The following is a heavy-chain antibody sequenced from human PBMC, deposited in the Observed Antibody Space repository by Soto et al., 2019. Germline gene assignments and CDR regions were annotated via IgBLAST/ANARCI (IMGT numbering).Heavy chain of an antibody. J-gene: IGHJ6*02. CDR3: TIEGKCDITSCWGHYYYGMDV. CDR1: GYSFTRSW. CDR2: IYPGDSDT. Sequence: GESLKISCKGSGYSFTRSWIGWVRQMPGKGLEWMGIIYPGDSDTRYSPSFQGQVTISRDDSKNTLYLQMNSLKTEDTAVYYCTIEGKCDITSCWGHYYYGMDVWGQGTTVTVSS. D-gene: IGHD2-2*01. V-gene: IGHV5-51*01.